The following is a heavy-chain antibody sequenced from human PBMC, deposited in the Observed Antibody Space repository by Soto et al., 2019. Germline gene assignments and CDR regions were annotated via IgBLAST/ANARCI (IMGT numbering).Heavy chain of an antibody. CDR1: GFAFRSYN. Sequence: GSLRISCAASGFAFRSYNMNWVRQAPGKGLEWVASISSGSSNIYYADSVKGRFTISRDNAKNSLFLQMDSLRAEDSAVYYCASATVVAATFDFWGQGTLVTVSS. CDR3: ASATVVAATFDF. V-gene: IGHV3-21*01. CDR2: ISSGSSNI. J-gene: IGHJ4*02. D-gene: IGHD2-15*01.